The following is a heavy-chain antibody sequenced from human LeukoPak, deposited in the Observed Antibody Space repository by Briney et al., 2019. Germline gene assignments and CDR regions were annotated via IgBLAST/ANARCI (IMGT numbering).Heavy chain of an antibody. CDR2: IYYSGST. Sequence: SETLSLTXTVSGGSISSSSYYWGWIRQPPGKGLEWIGSIYYSGSTYYNPSLKSRVTISVDTSKNQFSLKLSSVTAADTAVYYCARRSLVGATNHWGQGTLVTVSS. CDR1: GGSISSSSYY. V-gene: IGHV4-39*01. J-gene: IGHJ5*02. CDR3: ARRSLVGATNH. D-gene: IGHD1-26*01.